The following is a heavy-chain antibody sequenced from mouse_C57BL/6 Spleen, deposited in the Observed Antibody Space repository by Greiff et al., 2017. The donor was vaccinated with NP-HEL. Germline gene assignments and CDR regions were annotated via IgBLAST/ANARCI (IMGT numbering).Heavy chain of an antibody. V-gene: IGHV5-17*01. D-gene: IGHD1-1*01. CDR2: ISSGSSTI. CDR3: ATVGEEDWYFDV. Sequence: EVKLMESGGGLVKPGGSLKLSCAASGFTFSDYGMHWVRQAPEKGLEWVAYISSGSSTIYYADTVKGRFTISRDNAKNTLFLQMTSLRSEDTAMYYCATVGEEDWYFDVWGTGTTVTVSS. CDR1: GFTFSDYG. J-gene: IGHJ1*03.